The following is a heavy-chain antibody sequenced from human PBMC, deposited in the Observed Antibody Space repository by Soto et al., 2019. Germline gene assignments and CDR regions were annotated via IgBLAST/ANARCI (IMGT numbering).Heavy chain of an antibody. V-gene: IGHV1-3*01. CDR3: ARVSPSYCSGGSCYYDAFDI. CDR2: INAGNGNT. Sequence: ASVKVSCKASGYTLTSYAMHWVRQAPGQRLEWMGWINAGNGNTKYSQKFQGRVTITRDTSASTAYMELSSLRSEDTAVYYCARVSPSYCSGGSCYYDAFDIWGQGTMVTVS. CDR1: GYTLTSYA. D-gene: IGHD2-15*01. J-gene: IGHJ3*02.